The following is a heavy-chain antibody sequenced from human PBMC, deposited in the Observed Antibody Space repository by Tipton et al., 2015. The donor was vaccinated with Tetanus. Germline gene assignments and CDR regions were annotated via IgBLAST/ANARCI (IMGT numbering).Heavy chain of an antibody. CDR2: ISDSTDYI. CDR1: RFTFSHYS. J-gene: IGHJ4*02. Sequence: SLRLSCAAFRFTFSHYSMTWVRQAPGKGLEWVSSISDSTDYIYYADSVKGRFTISRDNARNSLYLQMNSLRAEDTAVYYCAKAAVAGTVSRFDYWGQGTLVTVSS. CDR3: AKAAVAGTVSRFDY. D-gene: IGHD6-19*01. V-gene: IGHV3-21*04.